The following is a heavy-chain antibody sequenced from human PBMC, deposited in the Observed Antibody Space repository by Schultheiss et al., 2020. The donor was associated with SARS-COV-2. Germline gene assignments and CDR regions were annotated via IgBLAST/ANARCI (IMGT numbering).Heavy chain of an antibody. D-gene: IGHD2-2*01. CDR1: GFTFSSYA. Sequence: GGSLRLSCAASGFTFSSYAMSWVRQAPGKGLECVSAISGSGGSTYYADSVKGRFTISRDNSKNTLYLQMNSLRAEDTAVYYCATRYTSCFDYWGQGTLVTVSS. V-gene: IGHV3-23*01. CDR3: ATRYTSCFDY. CDR2: ISGSGGST. J-gene: IGHJ4*02.